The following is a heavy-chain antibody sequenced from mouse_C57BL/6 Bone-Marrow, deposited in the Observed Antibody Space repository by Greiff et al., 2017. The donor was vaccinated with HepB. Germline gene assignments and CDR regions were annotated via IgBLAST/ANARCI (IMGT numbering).Heavy chain of an antibody. Sequence: EVQLQESGAELVRPGASVKLSCTASGFNIKDDYMHWVKQRPEQGLEWIGWIDPENGDTEYASQFQGKATITADTSSNTAYLQLSSRTSEDTAVYYCTTVVAKDWYFDVWGTGTTVTVSS. CDR2: IDPENGDT. CDR3: TTVVAKDWYFDV. D-gene: IGHD1-1*01. V-gene: IGHV14-4*01. CDR1: GFNIKDDY. J-gene: IGHJ1*03.